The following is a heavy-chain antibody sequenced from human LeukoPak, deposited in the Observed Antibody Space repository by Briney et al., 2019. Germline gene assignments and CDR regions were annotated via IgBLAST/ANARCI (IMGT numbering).Heavy chain of an antibody. Sequence: GGSLILSCAASRFTFSSYSMNSVRQAPGKGLEWVSLISSSSSYIYYVDSVKGRLTISRDKAKNSLYLQMNSLRAEDTAVYYCAKVGVLAGSKYFDYWGQGTLVTVSS. CDR2: ISSSSSYI. D-gene: IGHD3-10*01. CDR1: RFTFSSYS. J-gene: IGHJ4*02. CDR3: AKVGVLAGSKYFDY. V-gene: IGHV3-21*01.